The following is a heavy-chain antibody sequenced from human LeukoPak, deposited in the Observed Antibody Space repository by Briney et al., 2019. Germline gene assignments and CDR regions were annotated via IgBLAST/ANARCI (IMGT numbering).Heavy chain of an antibody. Sequence: ASVKVSCKVSGYTLTELSMHWVRQAPGKGLEWMGGFDPEDGETIYAQKFQGRVTMTEDTSTDTAYMELSSLRSEDTAVYYCARDSKIMYYDFWSGSIANYYYYMDVWGKGTTVTVSS. CDR3: ARDSKIMYYDFWSGSIANYYYYMDV. D-gene: IGHD3-3*01. V-gene: IGHV1-24*01. CDR1: GYTLTELS. CDR2: FDPEDGET. J-gene: IGHJ6*03.